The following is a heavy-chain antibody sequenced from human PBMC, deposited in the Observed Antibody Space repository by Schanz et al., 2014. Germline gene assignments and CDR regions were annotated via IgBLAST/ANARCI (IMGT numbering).Heavy chain of an antibody. CDR2: IIPILGIA. Sequence: VQLEQSGAEVKKPGSSVKVSCKASGGTFSSFGINWVRQAPGQGLEWMGRIIPILGIANYAQKFQGRVTITADRSTSTAYMELSSLRSEDTAVYYCASSGAGYSSSWDFDYWGQGTLVTDSS. D-gene: IGHD6-13*01. V-gene: IGHV1-69*02. J-gene: IGHJ4*02. CDR3: ASSGAGYSSSWDFDY. CDR1: GGTFSSFG.